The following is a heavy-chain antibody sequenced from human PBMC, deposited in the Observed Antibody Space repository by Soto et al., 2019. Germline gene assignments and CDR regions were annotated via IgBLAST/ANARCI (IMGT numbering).Heavy chain of an antibody. CDR1: GGTFSSYT. J-gene: IGHJ4*02. V-gene: IGHV1-69*08. CDR2: ISPISGKA. Sequence: SVKVSCKASGGTFSSYTISWVRQAPGQGLEWMGNISPISGKANYAQKLQGRVTMTTDNSTTTVYMELRSLTSDDTAVYYCAREMWTRSGPQNFFDYWGQGALVTVSS. D-gene: IGHD6-25*01. CDR3: AREMWTRSGPQNFFDY.